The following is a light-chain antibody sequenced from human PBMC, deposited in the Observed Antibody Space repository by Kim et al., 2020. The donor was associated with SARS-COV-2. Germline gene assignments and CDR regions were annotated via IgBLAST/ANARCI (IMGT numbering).Light chain of an antibody. Sequence: EIVRTQSPATLSVSPGERATLSCRASQSVNSKIAWYQQKPGQAPRLLIYGASTRATGIPARFSGSGSGTYFTLTISSLQSEDFAVYYCQQYDNWPPYSFGQGTKLEI. J-gene: IGKJ2*01. CDR1: QSVNSK. CDR3: QQYDNWPPYS. CDR2: GAS. V-gene: IGKV3-15*01.